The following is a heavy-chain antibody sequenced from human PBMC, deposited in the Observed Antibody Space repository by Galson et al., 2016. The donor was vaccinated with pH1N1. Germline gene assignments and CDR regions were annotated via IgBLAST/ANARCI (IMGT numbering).Heavy chain of an antibody. CDR3: ARHPRYYDSSGYYFDY. CDR2: IYHSGTT. CDR1: GYSIRNGSF. Sequence: SETLSLTCAVSGYSIRNGSFWGWIRQPPGQGLEWIGIIYHSGTTYYNPSLESRVTISVDTSKNQFSLKVKSVTAADTAVYYCARHPRYYDSSGYYFDYWGQGILVTVSS. D-gene: IGHD3-22*01. J-gene: IGHJ4*02. V-gene: IGHV4-38-2*01.